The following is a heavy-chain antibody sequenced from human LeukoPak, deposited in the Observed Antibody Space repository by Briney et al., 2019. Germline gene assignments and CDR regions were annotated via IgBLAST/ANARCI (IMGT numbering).Heavy chain of an antibody. CDR1: GYTFTGYY. Sequence: ASVKVSCEASGYTFTGYYMHWVRQAPGQGLEWMGWINPNSGGTNYAQKFQGRVTMTRDTSISTAYMELSRLRSDDTAVYYCARVRTSPTYYYYYYMDVWGKGTTVTVS. CDR3: ARVRTSPTYYYYYYMDV. V-gene: IGHV1-2*02. J-gene: IGHJ6*03. CDR2: INPNSGGT. D-gene: IGHD1-7*01.